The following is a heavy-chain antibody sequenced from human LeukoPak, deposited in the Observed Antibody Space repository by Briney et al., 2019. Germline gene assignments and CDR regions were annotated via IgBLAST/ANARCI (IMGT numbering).Heavy chain of an antibody. CDR1: GFTFSSYA. Sequence: PGRSPRLSCAASGFTFSSYAMHWVRQAPGKGLEWVAVISYDGSNKYYADSVKGRYTISRDNSKNTLYLQMNSLRAEDTAVYYCARETAPRAFDIWGQGTMVTVSS. J-gene: IGHJ3*02. CDR2: ISYDGSNK. D-gene: IGHD6-25*01. CDR3: ARETAPRAFDI. V-gene: IGHV3-30-3*01.